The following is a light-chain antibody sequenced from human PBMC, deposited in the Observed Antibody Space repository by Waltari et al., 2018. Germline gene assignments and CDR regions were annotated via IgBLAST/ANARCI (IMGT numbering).Light chain of an antibody. J-gene: IGLJ3*02. CDR2: QDT. CDR1: KLGDKY. V-gene: IGLV3-1*01. Sequence: SYELTQPPSVSVSPGQTASITCSGDKLGDKYASWYQQKPGQSPVLVIYQDTKRPSGIPGGFSGSNSGNTATLTISGTQGMDEADYYCLAWDSSTAWVFGGGTKLTVL. CDR3: LAWDSSTAWV.